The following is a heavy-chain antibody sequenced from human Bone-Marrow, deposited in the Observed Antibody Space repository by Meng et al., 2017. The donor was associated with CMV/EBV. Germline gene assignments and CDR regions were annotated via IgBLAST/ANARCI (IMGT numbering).Heavy chain of an antibody. V-gene: IGHV1-2*02. CDR1: GYIFTDYY. Sequence: ASVKVSCKSSGYIFTDYYLHWVRQAPGQGLEWMGWINPNSGGTNYAQKFQGRVTMSRDTSITTAFMELSRLTSDDTAVYYCAREGGTYDDTGYYYSFDLWGRGTLVTFPS. J-gene: IGHJ2*01. D-gene: IGHD3-22*01. CDR3: AREGGTYDDTGYYYSFDL. CDR2: INPNSGGT.